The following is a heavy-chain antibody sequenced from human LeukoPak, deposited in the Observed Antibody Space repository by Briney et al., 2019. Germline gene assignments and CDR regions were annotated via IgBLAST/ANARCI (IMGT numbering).Heavy chain of an antibody. J-gene: IGHJ4*02. CDR2: INNDGRST. V-gene: IGHV3-74*01. CDR3: ARGNHYGSDY. CDR1: GFTFTSHW. D-gene: IGHD3-10*01. Sequence: GGSLRLSCTASGFTFTSHWMHWVRQAPGKGLVWVSGINNDGRSTGNADSVKGRFTISRDNAKNTLYLQMNSLRAEDTAVYYCARGNHYGSDYWGQGTLVTVSS.